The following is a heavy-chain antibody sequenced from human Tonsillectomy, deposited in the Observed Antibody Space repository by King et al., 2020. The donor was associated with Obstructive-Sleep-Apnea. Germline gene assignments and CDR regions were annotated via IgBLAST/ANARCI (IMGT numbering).Heavy chain of an antibody. CDR3: ASRDAFDI. J-gene: IGHJ3*02. CDR1: GFTFSSYA. Sequence: VQRVESGGGVVQPGRSLRLSCAASGFTFSSYAMHWVRQAPGKGLEWVAVISYDGSNKYYADSVKGRFTISRDNSKNTLYLQMNGLGAEDTAVYYCASRDAFDIWGQGTMVTVSS. V-gene: IGHV3-30*04. CDR2: ISYDGSNK.